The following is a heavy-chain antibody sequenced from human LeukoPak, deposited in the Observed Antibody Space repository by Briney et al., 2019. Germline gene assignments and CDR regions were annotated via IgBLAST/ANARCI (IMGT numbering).Heavy chain of an antibody. J-gene: IGHJ4*02. V-gene: IGHV1-2*02. CDR1: GYTFSGYY. Sequence: VASVKVSCKASGYTFSGYYMHWVRQAPGQGLERMGWINPNSGGTNYAQKFQGRVTMTRDTSISTAYMELSRLRPDDTAVYYCARDRGYCSGGSCQNFDYWGQGTLATVSS. CDR2: INPNSGGT. D-gene: IGHD2-15*01. CDR3: ARDRGYCSGGSCQNFDY.